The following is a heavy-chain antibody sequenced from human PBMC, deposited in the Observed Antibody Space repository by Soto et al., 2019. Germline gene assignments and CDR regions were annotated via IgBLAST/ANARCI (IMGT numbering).Heavy chain of an antibody. V-gene: IGHV3-23*01. J-gene: IGHJ3*02. CDR1: GFTFSTHA. CDR3: ARDSGPAGGGACDI. D-gene: IGHD6-25*01. CDR2: VDVGGGST. Sequence: EVQLLESGGGLVQPGGSLRLSCAASGFTFSTHAMIWVRQAPGKGLNWVSTVDVGGGSTYYTDSVKGRFTVSRDNSKNTVYLQLNTLRAEDTAICFCARDSGPAGGGACDIWGQGTMVTVSS.